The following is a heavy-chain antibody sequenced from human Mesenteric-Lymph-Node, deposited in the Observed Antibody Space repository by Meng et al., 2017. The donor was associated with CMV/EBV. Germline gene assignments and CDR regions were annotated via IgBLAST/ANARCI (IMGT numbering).Heavy chain of an antibody. CDR1: GFTFSSYS. J-gene: IGHJ4*02. V-gene: IGHV3-21*01. Sequence: GGSLRPSCAASGFTFSSYSMNWVRQAPGKGLEWVSSISSSSSYIYYADSVKGRFTISRDTAKNSLSLQMNRLGAEDTAVYYCARCRQGLDYWGQGTLVTVSS. CDR2: ISSSSSYI. D-gene: IGHD5/OR15-5a*01. CDR3: ARCRQGLDY.